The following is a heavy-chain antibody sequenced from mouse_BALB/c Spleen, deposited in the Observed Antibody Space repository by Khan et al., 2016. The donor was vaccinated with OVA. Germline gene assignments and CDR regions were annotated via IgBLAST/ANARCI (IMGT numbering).Heavy chain of an antibody. CDR3: ASGGYWYFDV. CDR2: INTYTGEP. V-gene: IGHV9-3-1*01. J-gene: IGHJ1*01. Sequence: QIQLVQSGPELKKPGETVKISCKASGYTFTNYGMNWVKQAPGKGLMWMGWINTYTGEPTYADDFKGRFAFSLETSASTAYLQFNTLNTEDTASYFCASGGYWYFDVWGEGTTVTVSS. D-gene: IGHD1-1*02. CDR1: GYTFTNYG.